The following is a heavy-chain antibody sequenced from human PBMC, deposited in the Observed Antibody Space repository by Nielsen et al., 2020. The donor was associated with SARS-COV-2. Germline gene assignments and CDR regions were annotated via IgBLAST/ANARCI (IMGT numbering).Heavy chain of an antibody. V-gene: IGHV1-8*01. J-gene: IGHJ6*02. D-gene: IGHD5-18*01. CDR2: MNPNSGNT. CDR3: ARDPRWGTAMVSYYYYGMDV. Sequence: WVRQAPGQGLEWMGWMNPNSGNTGYAQKFQGRVTMTRNTSISTVYMELSSLRSEDTAVYYCARDPRWGTAMVSYYYYGMDVWGQGTTVTVSS.